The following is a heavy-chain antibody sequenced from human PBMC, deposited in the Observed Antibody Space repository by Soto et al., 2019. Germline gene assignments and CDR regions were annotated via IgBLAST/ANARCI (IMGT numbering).Heavy chain of an antibody. V-gene: IGHV1-18*01. CDR3: ARSRGRNWMFYGFDP. CDR1: GYTFTSYA. Sequence: QVQLVQSGAEVKKPGASVKVSCKASGYTFTSYAISWVRQAPGQGLEWMGWISAYNGNTNYAQKLQGRVTMTTDTSTSTAYMELRSLRSDDTAVYYGARSRGRNWMFYGFDPWGQGTLVTVSS. J-gene: IGHJ5*02. CDR2: ISAYNGNT. D-gene: IGHD1-1*01.